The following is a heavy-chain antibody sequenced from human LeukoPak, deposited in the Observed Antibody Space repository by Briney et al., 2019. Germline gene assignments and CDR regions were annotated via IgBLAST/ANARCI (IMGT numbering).Heavy chain of an antibody. J-gene: IGHJ6*02. CDR3: ARDGRYCSSGTICYSRAEYYYYGLDV. CDR1: GYIFPDYY. Sequence: ASVKVSCKGSGYIFPDYYIYWVRQAPGQGLEWMGRINPNSGGTNYAQNFQGRVTMTRDTSISTVYMELSRLRSDDTAVYYCARDGRYCSSGTICYSRAEYYYYGLDVWGQGTTVTVSS. V-gene: IGHV1-2*06. CDR2: INPNSGGT. D-gene: IGHD2-2*01.